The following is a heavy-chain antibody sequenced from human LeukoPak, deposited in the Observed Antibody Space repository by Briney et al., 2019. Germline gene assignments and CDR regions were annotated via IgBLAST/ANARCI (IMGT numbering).Heavy chain of an antibody. CDR1: GYTFTGYY. J-gene: IGHJ4*02. V-gene: IGHV1-2*04. CDR2: INPNSGGT. Sequence: ASVKVSCKASGYTFTGYYMHWVRQAPGQGLEWMGWINPNSGGTNYAQKFQGWVTMTRDTSISTAYMELSRLRSDDTAVYYCASGRAVRFGELSDFDYWGQGTLVTVSS. CDR3: ASGRAVRFGELSDFDY. D-gene: IGHD3-10*01.